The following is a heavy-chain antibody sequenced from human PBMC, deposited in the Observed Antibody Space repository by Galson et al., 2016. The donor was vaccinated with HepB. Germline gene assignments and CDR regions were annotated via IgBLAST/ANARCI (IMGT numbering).Heavy chain of an antibody. Sequence: PALVKPTQTLTLTCTFSGFSLSTSGVGVGWIRQPPGKALEWLALIYWDDDKRDSPSLKSRFSTTKDTSKNQVVLTVTNMDPVDTATYYCAHRGSAFGIFSGDYFDYWGQGTLVTVSS. CDR3: AHRGSAFGIFSGDYFDY. V-gene: IGHV2-5*02. CDR2: IYWDDDK. D-gene: IGHD2-15*01. J-gene: IGHJ4*02. CDR1: GFSLSTSGVG.